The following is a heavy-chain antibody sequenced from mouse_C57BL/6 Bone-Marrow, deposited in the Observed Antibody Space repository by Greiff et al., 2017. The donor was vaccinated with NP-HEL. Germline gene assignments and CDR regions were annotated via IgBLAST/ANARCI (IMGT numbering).Heavy chain of an antibody. CDR2: IYIGNGYT. J-gene: IGHJ3*01. V-gene: IGHV1-58*01. Sequence: EVQLQQSGAELVRPGSSVKMSCKTSGYTFTSYGINWVKQRPGQGLEWIGYIYIGNGYTEYNEKFKGKATLTSDTSSSTAYMQLSSLTSEDSAIYFCAGVPLITSVVAEDWVAYGGRGTRVTVTA. CDR1: GYTFTSYG. D-gene: IGHD1-1*01. CDR3: AGVPLITSVVAEDWVAY.